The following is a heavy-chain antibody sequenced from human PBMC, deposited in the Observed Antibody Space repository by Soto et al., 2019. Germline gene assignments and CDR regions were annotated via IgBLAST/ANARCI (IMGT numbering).Heavy chain of an antibody. CDR3: AKPARDCSTITCYFDY. V-gene: IGHV3-23*01. J-gene: IGHJ4*02. CDR1: GFTFSSYA. D-gene: IGHD2-2*01. Sequence: PGGSLRLSCAASGFTFSSYAMSWVRQTPGKGLEWVSDIRDSGGNTDYADSVKGRFIISRDNSKNTLYLQMNSLRAEDTAVYFCAKPARDCSTITCYFDYWGQGTLVTVSS. CDR2: IRDSGGNT.